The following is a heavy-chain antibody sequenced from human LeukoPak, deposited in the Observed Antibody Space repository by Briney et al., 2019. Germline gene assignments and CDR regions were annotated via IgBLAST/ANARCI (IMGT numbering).Heavy chain of an antibody. CDR2: ISSSGDTM. CDR3: ARYSSSWYSSFDY. V-gene: IGHV3-48*04. CDR1: GFTFSNYW. J-gene: IGHJ4*02. Sequence: GGSLRLSCAASGFTFSNYWMSWVRQAPGKGLEWISYISSSGDTMYYADSAKGRFTISRDNAKNSLYLQMSSLRAEDTAVYYCARYSSSWYSSFDYWGQGTLVTVSS. D-gene: IGHD6-13*01.